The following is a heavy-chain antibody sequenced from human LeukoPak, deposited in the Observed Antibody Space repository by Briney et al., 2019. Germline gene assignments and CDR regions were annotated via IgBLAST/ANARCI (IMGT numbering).Heavy chain of an antibody. CDR3: ASSSSTYTRNDY. CDR2: IRYDGSNK. V-gene: IGHV3-30*02. CDR1: GFTFSSYG. Sequence: GGSLRLSCAASGFTFSSYGMHWVRQAPGKGLEWVAFIRYDGSNKYYADSVKGRFTISRDNSKNTLYLQMNSLRAEDTAVYYCASSSSTYTRNDYWGQGILVTVSS. J-gene: IGHJ4*02. D-gene: IGHD6-6*01.